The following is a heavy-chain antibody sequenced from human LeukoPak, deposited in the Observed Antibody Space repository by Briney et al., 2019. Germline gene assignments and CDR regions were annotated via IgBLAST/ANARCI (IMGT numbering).Heavy chain of an antibody. Sequence: GGSLRLSCAASGFTVSSNYMSWVRQAPGKGLEWVSVIYGGGSSTYYADSVKGRFTISRDTSKNTLYPQMNSLRAEDTAVYYCATEGDQVLVVDAFDIWGQGTMVTVSS. V-gene: IGHV3-66*02. J-gene: IGHJ3*02. CDR1: GFTVSSNY. CDR3: ATEGDQVLVVDAFDI. D-gene: IGHD2-15*01. CDR2: IYGGGSST.